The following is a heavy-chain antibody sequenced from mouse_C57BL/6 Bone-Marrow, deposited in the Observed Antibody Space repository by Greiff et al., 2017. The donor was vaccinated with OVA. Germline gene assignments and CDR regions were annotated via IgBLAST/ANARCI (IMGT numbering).Heavy chain of an antibody. Sequence: EVQLVESGEGLVKPGGSLKLSCAASGFTFSSYAMSWVRQTPEKRLEWVAYISSGGDYIYYADTVKGRFTISRDTARNTLYLQMSSLKSEDTAMYYCTRDGSSSHWYCDVWGTGTTVTVSS. CDR2: ISSGGDYI. CDR3: TRDGSSSHWYCDV. CDR1: GFTFSSYA. D-gene: IGHD1-1*01. V-gene: IGHV5-9-1*02. J-gene: IGHJ1*03.